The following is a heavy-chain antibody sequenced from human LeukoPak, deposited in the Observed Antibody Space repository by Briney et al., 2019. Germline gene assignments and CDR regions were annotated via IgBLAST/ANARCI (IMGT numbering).Heavy chain of an antibody. CDR2: INGDGSTT. CDR3: ARAHHNYYGGCYDH. J-gene: IGHJ4*02. Sequence: GGSLRLSCVASGFSFSSYWMYWVRQAPGKGLVVVYRINGDGSTTHYADSVKGRFTISRDNAKNTLYLQMNSLRAEDTAVYYCARAHHNYYGGCYDHWGRGTLVIVSS. V-gene: IGHV3-74*01. D-gene: IGHD4-23*01. CDR1: GFSFSSYW.